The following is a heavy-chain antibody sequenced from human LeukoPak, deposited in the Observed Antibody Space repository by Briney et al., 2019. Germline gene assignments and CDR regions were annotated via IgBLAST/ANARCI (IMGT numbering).Heavy chain of an antibody. CDR1: GFTFSDHY. J-gene: IGHJ4*02. V-gene: IGHV3-72*01. CDR3: ARSDRKTPLDY. D-gene: IGHD2-15*01. Sequence: GGSLRLSCAASGFTFSDHYMDWVRQAPGKGLEWVGRTRNKANSYTTEYAASVKGRFTISRDDSKNSLYLQMNSLKTEDTAVYYCARSDRKTPLDYWAREPWSPSPQ. CDR2: TRNKANSYTT.